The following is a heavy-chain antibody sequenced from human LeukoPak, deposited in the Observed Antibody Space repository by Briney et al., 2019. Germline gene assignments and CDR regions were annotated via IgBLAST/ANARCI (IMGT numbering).Heavy chain of an antibody. V-gene: IGHV3-74*01. CDR3: AKALYSSSWYDNWFDP. Sequence: GGSLRLSCGASGFTFSNYWMHWVRQAPGKGLVWVSRINSDGSSTSYADSVKGRFTISRDNSKNTLYLQMNSLRAEDTAVYYCAKALYSSSWYDNWFDPWGQGTLVTVSS. CDR1: GFTFSNYW. CDR2: INSDGSST. D-gene: IGHD6-13*01. J-gene: IGHJ5*02.